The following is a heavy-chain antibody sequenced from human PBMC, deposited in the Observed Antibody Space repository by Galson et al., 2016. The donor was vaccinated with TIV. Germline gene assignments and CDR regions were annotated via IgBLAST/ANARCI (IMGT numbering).Heavy chain of an antibody. V-gene: IGHV3-23*01. CDR3: AKRRNYGGDALES. CDR1: GFTFNNYA. D-gene: IGHD4-23*01. J-gene: IGHJ3*02. Sequence: SLRLSCAASGFTFNNYAMHWVRQAPGKGLEWVSGISGSGGITNIAESVKGRFAIPRDNSRDTLYLQLNSLRAEDTAVYYRAKRRNYGGDALESWGQGTMVTVSS. CDR2: ISGSGGIT.